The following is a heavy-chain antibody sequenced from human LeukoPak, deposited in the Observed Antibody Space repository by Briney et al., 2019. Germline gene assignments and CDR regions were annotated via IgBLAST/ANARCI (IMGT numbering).Heavy chain of an antibody. CDR2: INPTGGST. D-gene: IGHD3-9*01. J-gene: IGHJ4*02. V-gene: IGHV1-46*01. CDR1: GYTFTSYY. CDR3: AREYYDILTGSPYYFDY. Sequence: GASVKVSCKASGYTFTSYYMHWVRQAPGQGLEWMGLINPTGGSTGYAQKFQGRVTMTRDMSTSTVYMELSSLRSEDTAVYYCAREYYDILTGSPYYFDYWGQGTLVTVSS.